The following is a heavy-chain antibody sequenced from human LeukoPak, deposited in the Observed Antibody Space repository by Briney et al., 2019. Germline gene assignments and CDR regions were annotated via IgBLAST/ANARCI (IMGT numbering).Heavy chain of an antibody. CDR2: ISGSGGST. V-gene: IGHV3-23*01. D-gene: IGHD2-21*01. CDR3: AKDQTGSAYCGGDCYPEYFQH. Sequence: PGGSLRLSCAASGFTFSSYAMSWVRQAPGKGLEWVSAISGSGGSTYYADSVKGRFTISRDNSKNTLYLQMNSLRAEDTAVYHCAKDQTGSAYCGGDCYPEYFQHWGQGTLVTVSS. J-gene: IGHJ1*01. CDR1: GFTFSSYA.